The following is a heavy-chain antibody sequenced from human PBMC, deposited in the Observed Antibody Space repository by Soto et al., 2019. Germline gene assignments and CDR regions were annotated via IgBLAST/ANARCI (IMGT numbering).Heavy chain of an antibody. D-gene: IGHD1-7*01. V-gene: IGHV4-59*01. CDR3: ARVEGELPTVDNWFDP. CDR2: IYYSGST. CDR1: GGSISSYY. J-gene: IGHJ5*02. Sequence: SVTMSLTCPVAGGSISSYYWSWIRQTPGKGLEWIGYIYYSGSTNYNPSLKSRVTISVDTSKNQFSLKLSSVTAADTAVYYCARVEGELPTVDNWFDPWGQGTLVTVSS.